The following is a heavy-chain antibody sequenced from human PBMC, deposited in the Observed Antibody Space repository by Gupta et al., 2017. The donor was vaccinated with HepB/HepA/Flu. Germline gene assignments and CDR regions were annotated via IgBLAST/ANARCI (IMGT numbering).Heavy chain of an antibody. Sequence: QVPLLESGGGVVQPGRPLRLPGAASGSTSSSSGMHWVRQAPGKGLEWVAVISYDGSNKYYADSVKGRFTISRDNSKNTLYLQMNSLRAEDTAVYYCAKGYYYDSSGYYDGDYWGQGTLVTVSS. J-gene: IGHJ4*02. V-gene: IGHV3-30*18. D-gene: IGHD3-22*01. CDR2: ISYDGSNK. CDR1: GSTSSSSG. CDR3: AKGYYYDSSGYYDGDY.